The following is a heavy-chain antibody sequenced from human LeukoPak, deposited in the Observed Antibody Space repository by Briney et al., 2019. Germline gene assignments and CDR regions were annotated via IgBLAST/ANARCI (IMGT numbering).Heavy chain of an antibody. V-gene: IGHV1-18*01. Sequence: VASVKVSCKASGYTFTSYGISWVRQAPGQGLERMGWISAYNGNTNYAQKLQGRVTMTTDTSTSTAYMELRSLRSDDTAVYYCARDRFAWELLPSYFDYWGQGTLVTVSS. CDR1: GYTFTSYG. CDR2: ISAYNGNT. CDR3: ARDRFAWELLPSYFDY. J-gene: IGHJ4*02. D-gene: IGHD1-26*01.